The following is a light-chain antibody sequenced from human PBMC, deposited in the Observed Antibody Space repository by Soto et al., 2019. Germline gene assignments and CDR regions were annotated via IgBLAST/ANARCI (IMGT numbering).Light chain of an antibody. J-gene: IGKJ4*01. CDR1: QSVDSSY. Sequence: EIVWTQSPGTLSLSPGERATLSCSASQSVDSSYLAWYHQRPGQAPRLLIYGASSRATGIPDRFSGSGSGTDFTLTISRLEPEDFAVYYCQQYGSSPLTFGGGTKVDI. CDR3: QQYGSSPLT. CDR2: GAS. V-gene: IGKV3-20*01.